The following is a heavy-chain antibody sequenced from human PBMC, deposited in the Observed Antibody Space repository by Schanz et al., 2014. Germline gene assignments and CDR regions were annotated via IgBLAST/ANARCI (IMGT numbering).Heavy chain of an antibody. CDR1: GFSFGKYG. J-gene: IGHJ4*02. CDR2: IWYDGSKT. Sequence: QVQLVESGGGVVQPGRSLRLSCAASGFSFGKYGMHWVRQAPGKGLEWGGAIWYDGSKTYYAHSVRGPFTISREKSKNTLPPQMNTLRADDTAVYHCAKDLPAVSVAPLMTGRHDSWGQGTLVTVSS. D-gene: IGHD6-19*01. CDR3: AKDLPAVSVAPLMTGRHDS. V-gene: IGHV3-33*03.